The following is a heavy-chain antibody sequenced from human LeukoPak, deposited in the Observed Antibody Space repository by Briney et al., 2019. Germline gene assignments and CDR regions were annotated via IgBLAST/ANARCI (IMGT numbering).Heavy chain of an antibody. CDR3: ARDPQWRDAFDI. J-gene: IGHJ3*02. CDR1: GFTFSSYW. CDR2: INSDGSST. Sequence: PGGSLRLSCAASGFTFSSYWMHWVRHAPGKGLVWVSRINSDGSSTSYADSVKGRFTISRDNDKNTLYLQMNSLRAEDTAVYYCARDPQWRDAFDIWGQGTMVTVSS. D-gene: IGHD6-19*01. V-gene: IGHV3-74*01.